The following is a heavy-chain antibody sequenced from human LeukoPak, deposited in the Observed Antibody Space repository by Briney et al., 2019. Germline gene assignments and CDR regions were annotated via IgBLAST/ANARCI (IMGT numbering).Heavy chain of an antibody. J-gene: IGHJ6*02. D-gene: IGHD2-15*01. CDR2: IYYSGST. CDR1: GGSISSGDYY. Sequence: PSETLSLTCTVSGGSISSGDYYWSWIRQPPGKGPEWIGYIYYSGSTYYNPSLKSRVTISVDTSKNQFSLKLSSVTAADTAVYYCARDRIYCSGGSCPPFYHYYGMDVWGQGTTVTVSS. CDR3: ARDRIYCSGGSCPPFYHYYGMDV. V-gene: IGHV4-30-4*01.